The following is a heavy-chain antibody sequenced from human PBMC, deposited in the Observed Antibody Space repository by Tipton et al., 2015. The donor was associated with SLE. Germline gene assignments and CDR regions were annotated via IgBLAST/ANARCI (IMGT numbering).Heavy chain of an antibody. CDR3: ARYLSEVDTAPFDY. CDR1: GGSISSYY. J-gene: IGHJ4*02. V-gene: IGHV4-59*01. D-gene: IGHD5-18*01. Sequence: TLSLTCTVSGGSISSYYWSWIRQPPGKGLEWIGYIYYSGSTNCNPSLKSRVTISVDTSKNQFSLKLSSVTAADTAVYYCARYLSEVDTAPFDYWGQGTLVTVSS. CDR2: IYYSGST.